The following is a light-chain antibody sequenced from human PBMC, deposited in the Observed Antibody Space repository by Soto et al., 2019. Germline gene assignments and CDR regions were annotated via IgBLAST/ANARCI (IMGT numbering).Light chain of an antibody. CDR1: ENVRSSY. V-gene: IGKV3-20*01. CDR2: AAS. J-gene: IGKJ3*01. Sequence: EIVLTQSPGIVSLSPGERAALSCRASENVRSSYISWYQQRPGLAPRLLIFAASSRATGIPERFNGSGSGTDFTLTISRLEPEDFAVYYCQQYGRSPGLFTFGPGTKVDIK. CDR3: QQYGRSPGLFT.